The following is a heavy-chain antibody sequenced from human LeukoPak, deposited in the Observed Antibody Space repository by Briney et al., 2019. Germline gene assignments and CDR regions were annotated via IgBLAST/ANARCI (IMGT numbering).Heavy chain of an antibody. CDR3: ARDHFIGLIVVVPAAMVDY. V-gene: IGHV1-18*01. J-gene: IGHJ4*02. CDR2: ISAYNGNT. D-gene: IGHD2-2*01. Sequence: ASVKVSCKASGYTFTSYGISWVRQAPGQGLEWMGWISAYNGNTHYAQKLQGRVTMTTDTSTSTAYMELRSLRSDDTAVYYCARDHFIGLIVVVPAAMVDYWGQGTLVTVSS. CDR1: GYTFTSYG.